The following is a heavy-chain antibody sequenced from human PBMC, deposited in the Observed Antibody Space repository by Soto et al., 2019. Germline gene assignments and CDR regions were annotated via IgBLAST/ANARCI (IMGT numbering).Heavy chain of an antibody. V-gene: IGHV1-69*13. CDR2: IIPIFGTT. D-gene: IGHD5-18*01. Sequence: SVKVSCKESGYTFTSYYMRWVRHAPGQGLEWMGGIIPIFGTTNYAQKFQGRVTITADESTSTAYMELSSLRSEDTAVYYCARLPDTAMAADYWGQGTLVTVSS. CDR1: GYTFTSYY. CDR3: ARLPDTAMAADY. J-gene: IGHJ4*02.